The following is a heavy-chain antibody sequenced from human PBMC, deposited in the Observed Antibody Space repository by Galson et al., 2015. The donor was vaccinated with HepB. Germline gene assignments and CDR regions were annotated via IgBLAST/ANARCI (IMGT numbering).Heavy chain of an antibody. V-gene: IGHV4-38-2*02. D-gene: IGHD3-10*01. CDR2: IYHSGST. Sequence: LSLTCTVSGYSISSGYYWGWIRQPPGKGLEWIGSIYHSGSTYYNPSLKSRVTISVDTSKNQFSLKLSSVTAADTAVYYCARDGSGSYLFFDYWGQGTLVTVSS. CDR1: GYSISSGYY. J-gene: IGHJ4*02. CDR3: ARDGSGSYLFFDY.